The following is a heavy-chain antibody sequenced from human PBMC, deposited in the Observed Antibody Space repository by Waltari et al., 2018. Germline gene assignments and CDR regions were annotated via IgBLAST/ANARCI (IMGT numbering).Heavy chain of an antibody. CDR3: ARGLIYCSSGSCVGY. V-gene: IGHV4-34*01. CDR1: GGSFNDYF. J-gene: IGHJ4*02. D-gene: IGHD2-15*01. Sequence: QGQLQQWGAGLLKPSETLSLTCTVHGGSFNDYFWTWIRQAPGKGLEWIGESHHSGSTNYHPSLKSRISSSVDTSKREFSLKMTSVTAADTAMHYCARGLIYCSSGSCVGYWGQGTLVTVSS. CDR2: SHHSGST.